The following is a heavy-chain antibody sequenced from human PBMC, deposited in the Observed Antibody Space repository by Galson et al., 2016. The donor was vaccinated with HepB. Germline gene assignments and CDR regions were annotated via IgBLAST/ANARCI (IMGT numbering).Heavy chain of an antibody. CDR3: AAGPARHSDH. D-gene: IGHD2-2*01. V-gene: IGHV3-23*01. Sequence: SLRLSCATASEASEFSFSDSDMSWVRQAPGKGLELVSTVRGADDTPYYANSVGGRFTVSRDTSKNTLYLQMNALRAEDTALYYCAAGPARHSDHWGQGTLVAVSS. J-gene: IGHJ4*02. CDR2: VRGADDTP. CDR1: EFSFSDSD.